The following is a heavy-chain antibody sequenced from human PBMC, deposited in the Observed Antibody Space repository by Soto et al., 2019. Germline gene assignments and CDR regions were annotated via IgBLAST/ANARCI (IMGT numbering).Heavy chain of an antibody. V-gene: IGHV3-23*01. CDR2: ISANGQGI. D-gene: IGHD1-7*01. CDR3: AKDRNYPRDQFHN. J-gene: IGHJ4*02. Sequence: PGGSLRLSCASSGFTFNNYAMSWVRQAPGKGLEWVSAISANGQGIYYADSVKGRFIISRDSSKNTVFLHMDSLTAEDTAVYYCAKDRNYPRDQFHNWGQGTLVTDSS. CDR1: GFTFNNYA.